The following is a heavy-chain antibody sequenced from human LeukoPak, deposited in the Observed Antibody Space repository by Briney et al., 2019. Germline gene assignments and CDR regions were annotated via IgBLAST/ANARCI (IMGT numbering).Heavy chain of an antibody. CDR3: AREMTTLTTNFDY. Sequence: GGTLRLSCAASGFTFSSHGMNWVRQAPGKGLEWVSGISPSGGITYYTDSVKGRFTISRDNAKNSLYLQMNSLRAEDTAVYYCAREMTTLTTNFDYWGQGTLVTVSS. V-gene: IGHV3-23*01. J-gene: IGHJ4*02. CDR2: ISPSGGIT. CDR1: GFTFSSHG. D-gene: IGHD4-11*01.